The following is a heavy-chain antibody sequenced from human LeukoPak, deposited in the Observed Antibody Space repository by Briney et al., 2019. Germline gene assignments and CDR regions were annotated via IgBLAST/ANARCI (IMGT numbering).Heavy chain of an antibody. CDR3: ARVGGGYYFDY. CDR1: GGSISSGGYY. D-gene: IGHD2-15*01. CDR2: IYYSGST. Sequence: SETLSLTCTVSGGSISSGGYYWSWIRQHPEEGLEWIGYIYYSGSTYYNPSLKSRVTISVDTSKNQFSLKLSSVTAADTAVYYCARVGGGYYFDYWGQGTLVTVSS. J-gene: IGHJ4*02. V-gene: IGHV4-31*03.